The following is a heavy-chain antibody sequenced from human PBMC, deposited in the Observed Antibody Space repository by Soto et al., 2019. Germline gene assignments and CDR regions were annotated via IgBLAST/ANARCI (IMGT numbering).Heavy chain of an antibody. CDR2: INPNSGGT. J-gene: IGHJ5*02. CDR1: GYTFTGYY. V-gene: IGHV1-2*02. Sequence: ASVKVSCKASGYTFTGYYMHWVRQAPGQGLELMGWINPNSGGTNYAQKFQGRVTMTRDTSISTAYMELSRLRSDDTAVYYCARDMRTYYYDSSGYWFDPWGQGTLVTVYS. D-gene: IGHD3-22*01. CDR3: ARDMRTYYYDSSGYWFDP.